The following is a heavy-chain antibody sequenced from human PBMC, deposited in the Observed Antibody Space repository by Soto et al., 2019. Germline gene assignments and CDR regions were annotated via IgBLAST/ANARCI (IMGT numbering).Heavy chain of an antibody. V-gene: IGHV4-59*08. D-gene: IGHD6-13*01. Sequence: SETLSLTCTVSGGSITNYYWSWIRQPPGKGLEWIGYIYYNGTTNYNPSLKSRLTISIDTSKTQFSLTLSSVTAADTAVYYCARYIAASGTFYFDYWGQGTLVTVSS. CDR1: GGSITNYY. CDR2: IYYNGTT. CDR3: ARYIAASGTFYFDY. J-gene: IGHJ4*02.